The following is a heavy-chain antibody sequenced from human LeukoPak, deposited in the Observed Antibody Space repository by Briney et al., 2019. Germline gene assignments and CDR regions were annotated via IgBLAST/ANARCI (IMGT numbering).Heavy chain of an antibody. CDR2: IYYSGTT. V-gene: IGHV4-59*12. D-gene: IGHD6-19*01. Sequence: SETLSLTCTVSGGSISSYYWSWIRQPPGRGLEWIGYIYYSGTTNYNPSLKSRVTISVDTSKNQFSLKLSSVTAADTAVYYCARVEYSSGWYNHFDYWGQGTLVTVSS. CDR3: ARVEYSSGWYNHFDY. J-gene: IGHJ4*02. CDR1: GGSISSYY.